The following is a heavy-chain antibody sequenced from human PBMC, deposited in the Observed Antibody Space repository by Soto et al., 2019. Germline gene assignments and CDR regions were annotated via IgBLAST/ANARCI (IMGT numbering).Heavy chain of an antibody. D-gene: IGHD2-15*01. V-gene: IGHV4-39*01. CDR2: IYYSGST. J-gene: IGHJ4*02. CDR1: GGSISSSSYY. CDR3: ARLQLYCSGGSCHHGDFDY. Sequence: SETLSLTCTVSGGSISSSSYYWGWIRQPPGKGLEWIGSIYYSGSTYYNPSLKSRVTISVDTSKNQFSLKLSSVTAADTAVYYCARLQLYCSGGSCHHGDFDYWGQGTLVTVSS.